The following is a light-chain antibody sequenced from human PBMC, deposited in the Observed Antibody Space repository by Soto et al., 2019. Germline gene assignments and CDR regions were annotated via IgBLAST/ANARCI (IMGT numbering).Light chain of an antibody. V-gene: IGKV1-27*01. Sequence: DIQLTQSPSSLSASVVDRVTITGRASQGISNYVAWYQQKPGKVPKLLIYAASALQSGVPSRFSGSGSGTDFTLSISSLQPEDVATYYCQKYNGALWTFGQGTKVDIK. J-gene: IGKJ1*01. CDR3: QKYNGALWT. CDR1: QGISNY. CDR2: AAS.